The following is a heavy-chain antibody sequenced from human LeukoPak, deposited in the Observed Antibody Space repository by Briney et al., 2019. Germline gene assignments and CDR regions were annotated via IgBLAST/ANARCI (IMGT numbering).Heavy chain of an antibody. Sequence: PSETLSLTCTVSGDSISSGGYFWNWIRQHPGRGLEWIGFISYSGGTSYNPSLKSRVTISRDTSKNQFSLRLSSVTAADTAVYYCARDPGERTFDNWGQGTMVIVSS. CDR1: GDSISSGGYF. J-gene: IGHJ3*02. CDR2: ISYSGGT. D-gene: IGHD2-21*01. CDR3: ARDPGERTFDN. V-gene: IGHV4-31*03.